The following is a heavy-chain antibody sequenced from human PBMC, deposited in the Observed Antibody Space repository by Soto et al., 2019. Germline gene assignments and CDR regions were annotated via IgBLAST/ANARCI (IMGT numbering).Heavy chain of an antibody. D-gene: IGHD3-10*01. V-gene: IGHV3-30*14. CDR1: GFTFSSFA. CDR3: ARVTRGRFGDYGR. CDR2: ISYDGSNK. Sequence: QVQLVESGGGVVQPGRSLRLSCAASGFTFSSFAMHWVRQAPGKGLEWVAVISYDGSNKDYADSVQGRFTISRDNSKNTLYLQMNSLRVEDTAVYYCARVTRGRFGDYGRWGQGTLVTVSS. J-gene: IGHJ4*02.